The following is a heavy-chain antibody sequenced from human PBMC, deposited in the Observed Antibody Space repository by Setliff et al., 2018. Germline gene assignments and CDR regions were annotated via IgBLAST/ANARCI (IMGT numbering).Heavy chain of an antibody. Sequence: SETLSLTCTVSGGSISSSSYYWGWIRQPPGKGLEWIGEINHSGSTNYNPSLKSRVTISVDKSKNQFSLKLSSVTAADTAVYYCARDRQYCSSPTCYSSYFYYYGMDVWGQGTTVTV. D-gene: IGHD2-2*02. V-gene: IGHV4-39*07. CDR3: ARDRQYCSSPTCYSSYFYYYGMDV. J-gene: IGHJ6*02. CDR2: INHSGST. CDR1: GGSISSSSYY.